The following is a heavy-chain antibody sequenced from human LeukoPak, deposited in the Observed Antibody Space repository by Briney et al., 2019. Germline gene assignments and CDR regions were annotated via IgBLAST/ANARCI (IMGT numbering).Heavy chain of an antibody. V-gene: IGHV3-30*01. CDR1: GFTFSSYA. J-gene: IGHJ4*02. CDR2: ISYDGSNK. D-gene: IGHD3-3*01. CDR3: ATNYDFPDS. Sequence: PGGSLRLPCAASGFTFSSYAMHWVRQAPGKGLEWVAVISYDGSNKYYADSVKGRFTISRDNSKNTLYLQMNSLRAEDTAVYYCATNYDFPDSWGQGTLVTVSS.